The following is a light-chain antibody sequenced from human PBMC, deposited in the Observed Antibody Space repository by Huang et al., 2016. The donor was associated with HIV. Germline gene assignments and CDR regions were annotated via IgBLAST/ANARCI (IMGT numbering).Light chain of an antibody. CDR2: EVS. V-gene: IGKV2D-29*02. CDR1: QSLQHSDGKTC. Sequence: DIVLTQTPLSLSVTPGQPASISCNSSQSLQHSDGKTCLHWYLQKAGQSPQLLIYEVSSRVSGGPDRLSGSGSGTDFTLRISRVEAGDAGIYYCMQSVQSATFGQGTKVEIK. CDR3: MQSVQSAT. J-gene: IGKJ1*01.